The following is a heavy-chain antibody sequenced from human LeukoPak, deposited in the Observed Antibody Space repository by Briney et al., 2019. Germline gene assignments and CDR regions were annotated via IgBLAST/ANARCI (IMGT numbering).Heavy chain of an antibody. CDR3: ARDVGARFSSSWSNWFDP. CDR1: GYSISSGYY. J-gene: IGHJ5*02. CDR2: IYHSGST. V-gene: IGHV4-38-2*02. D-gene: IGHD6-13*01. Sequence: SETLSLTCTVSGYSISSGYYWGWIRQPPGKGLEWIGSIYHSGSTYYNPSLKSRVTISVDTSKNQFSLKLSSVTAADTAVYYCARDVGARFSSSWSNWFDPWGQGTLVTVSS.